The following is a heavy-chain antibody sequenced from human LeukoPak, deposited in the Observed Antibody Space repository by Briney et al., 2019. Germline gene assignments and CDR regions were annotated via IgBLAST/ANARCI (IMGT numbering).Heavy chain of an antibody. J-gene: IGHJ4*02. V-gene: IGHV1-18*01. CDR2: ISAYNGNT. D-gene: IGHD3-3*01. CDR3: ARNYYDFWSGQLLTPDY. Sequence: ASVKVSCKASGYTFTSYGISWVRQAPGQGLEWMGWISAYNGNTNYAQKLQGRVTMTTDTSTSTAYMELRSLRSDDTAVYYCARNYYDFWSGQLLTPDYWGQGTLVTVSS. CDR1: GYTFTSYG.